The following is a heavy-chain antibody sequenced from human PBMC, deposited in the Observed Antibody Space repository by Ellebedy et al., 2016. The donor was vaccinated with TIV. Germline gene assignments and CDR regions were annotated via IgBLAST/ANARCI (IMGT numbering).Heavy chain of an antibody. V-gene: IGHV3-7*04. CDR3: ARGNAMDV. Sequence: DSVKGRFTVFRDNAKNSLYLRMDSLRVEDTAVYYCARGNAMDVWGQGTMVTVSS. J-gene: IGHJ3*01. D-gene: IGHD5-18*01.